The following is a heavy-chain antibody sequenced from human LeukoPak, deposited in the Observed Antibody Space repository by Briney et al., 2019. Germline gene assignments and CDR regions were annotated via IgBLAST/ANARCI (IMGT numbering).Heavy chain of an antibody. CDR1: GFIFDAYG. V-gene: IGHV3-20*04. CDR3: ARVTGYYFYIDL. CDR2: MNWNGDSR. Sequence: GGSLRLSCGASGFIFDAYGMAWVRQGPGKGLEWVAGMNWNGDSRGYADSVKGRFIISRDNAKNSLQLQMNSLRPEDTAFHYCARVTGYYFYIDLWGNGTTVTVSS. J-gene: IGHJ6*03.